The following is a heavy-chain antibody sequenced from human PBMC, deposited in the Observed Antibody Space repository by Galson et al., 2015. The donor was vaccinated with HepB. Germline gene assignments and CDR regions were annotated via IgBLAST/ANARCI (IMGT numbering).Heavy chain of an antibody. CDR3: ARDEHSTNWRFFGVLGTLSFDY. Sequence: SLRLSCAASGFTFSSHWMHWVRQAPEKGLVWVPRINSDGSSTIYADSVKGRFTISRDNAKNTLYLQTNSLRAEDTAIYYCARDEHSTNWRFFGVLGTLSFDYRDQGTLVTVSS. V-gene: IGHV3-74*01. CDR1: GFTFSSHW. D-gene: IGHD6-13*01. CDR2: INSDGSST. J-gene: IGHJ4*02.